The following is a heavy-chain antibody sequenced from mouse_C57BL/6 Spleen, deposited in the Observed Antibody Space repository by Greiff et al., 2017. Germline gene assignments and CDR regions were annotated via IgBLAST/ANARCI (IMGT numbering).Heavy chain of an antibody. CDR2: SRNKANDYTT. D-gene: IGHD2-4*01. CDR3: ARDGGDYDGNYYAMDY. V-gene: IGHV7-1*01. Sequence: EVMLVVSGGGLVQSGRSLRLSCATSGFTFSDFYMEWVRQAPGKGLEWIAASRNKANDYTTEYSASVKGRFIVSRDTSQSILYLQMNALRAEDTAIYYCARDGGDYDGNYYAMDYWGQGTSVTVSS. J-gene: IGHJ4*01. CDR1: GFTFSDFY.